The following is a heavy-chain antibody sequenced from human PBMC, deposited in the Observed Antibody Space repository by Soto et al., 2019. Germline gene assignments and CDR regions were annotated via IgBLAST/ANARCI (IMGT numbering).Heavy chain of an antibody. J-gene: IGHJ3*02. D-gene: IGHD3-3*01. CDR1: GYTFTSYY. V-gene: IGHV1-46*01. CDR3: ARPLSAVHHTIFGVVISDAFDI. CDR2: INPSGGST. Sequence: ASVKVSCKASGYTFTSYYMHWVRQAPGQGLEWMGIINPSGGSTSYAQKFQGRVTMTRDTSTSTVYMELSSLRSEDTAVYYCARPLSAVHHTIFGVVISDAFDIWGQGTMVTVS.